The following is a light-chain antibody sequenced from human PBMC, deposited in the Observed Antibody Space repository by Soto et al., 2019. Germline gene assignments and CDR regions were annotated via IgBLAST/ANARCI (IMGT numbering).Light chain of an antibody. Sequence: IKVYQSPPTLSASVGDRVTITCRASQTISTWMAWYQQKPGKAPKLLVYDASTLQSGVASRFSGSGSGTEFTLIISGLQPDDSATYYCQQYTNTNNPWMFGQGTKVDI. CDR3: QQYTNTNNPWM. V-gene: IGKV1-5*01. J-gene: IGKJ1*01. CDR2: DAS. CDR1: QTISTW.